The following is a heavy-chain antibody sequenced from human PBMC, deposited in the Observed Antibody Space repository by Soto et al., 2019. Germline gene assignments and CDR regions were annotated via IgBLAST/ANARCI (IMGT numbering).Heavy chain of an antibody. CDR1: GGSFSGYY. J-gene: IGHJ4*02. Sequence: QVQLQQWGAGLLKPSETLSLTCAVYGGSFSGYYWSWIRQPPGKGLEWIGEINHSGSTNYNPSRKVRVTLSVDTSKNQFSLKLSSVTAADTGVYYCASGPRYPGYWGQGTLVTVSS. D-gene: IGHD1-1*01. V-gene: IGHV4-34*01. CDR2: INHSGST. CDR3: ASGPRYPGY.